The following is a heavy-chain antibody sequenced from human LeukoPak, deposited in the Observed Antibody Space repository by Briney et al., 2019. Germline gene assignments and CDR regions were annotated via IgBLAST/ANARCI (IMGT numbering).Heavy chain of an antibody. D-gene: IGHD4-17*01. CDR1: GGTFSSYA. CDR3: VTDDYGDYVAAVW. V-gene: IGHV1-69*13. J-gene: IGHJ4*02. CDR2: IIPIFGTA. Sequence: SVKVSCKASGGTFSSYAISWVRQAPGQGLEWMGGIIPIFGTANYAQKFQGRVTITADESTSTAYMELSSLRSEDTAVYYCVTDDYGDYVAAVWWGQGTLVTVSS.